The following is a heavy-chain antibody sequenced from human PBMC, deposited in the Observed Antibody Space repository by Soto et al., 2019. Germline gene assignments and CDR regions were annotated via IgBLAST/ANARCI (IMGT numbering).Heavy chain of an antibody. D-gene: IGHD3-22*01. CDR3: ARDPDYYDSSGYYPEYFKH. Sequence: GGSLRLSCAASGFTFSSYSMNWVRQAPGKGLEWVSYISSSSSTIYYADSVKGRFTISRDNAKNSLYLQMNSLRDEDTAVYYCARDPDYYDSSGYYPEYFKHWGQGTLVTVSS. J-gene: IGHJ1*01. CDR1: GFTFSSYS. CDR2: ISSSSSTI. V-gene: IGHV3-48*02.